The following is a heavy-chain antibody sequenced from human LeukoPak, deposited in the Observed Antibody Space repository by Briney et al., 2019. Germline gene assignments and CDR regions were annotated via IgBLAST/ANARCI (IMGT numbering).Heavy chain of an antibody. D-gene: IGHD1-26*01. J-gene: IGHJ4*02. V-gene: IGHV4-39*01. CDR1: GGSISSSGYY. CDR2: IYYGENT. Sequence: SETLSLTCTVSGGSISSSGYYWGWIRQPPGKGLEWIGNIYYGENTYYNPSLKSRVTISIDTSNNQFYLKLSSLTAADTAVYYCARGRVVDQTWDYWGQGTLVTVSS. CDR3: ARGRVVDQTWDY.